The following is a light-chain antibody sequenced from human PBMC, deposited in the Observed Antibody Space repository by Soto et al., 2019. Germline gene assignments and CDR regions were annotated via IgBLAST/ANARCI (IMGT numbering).Light chain of an antibody. CDR1: SADIGNNF. Sequence: QSVLTQPPSASLTPGQRVTISGSGRSADIGNNFVWWYQQLPGTAPKLLIYSNNQRPSGVPDRFSGSKSGTSASLAISGLRSEDEGDYYCVSWDDSLSGLVFGTGTKVTVL. CDR3: VSWDDSLSGLV. V-gene: IGLV1-47*02. J-gene: IGLJ1*01. CDR2: SNN.